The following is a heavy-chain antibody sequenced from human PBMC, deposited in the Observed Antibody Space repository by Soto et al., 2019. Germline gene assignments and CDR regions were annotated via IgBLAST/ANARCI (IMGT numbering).Heavy chain of an antibody. V-gene: IGHV3-23*01. CDR3: ARESDH. J-gene: IGHJ4*02. CDR1: GFTFSSYA. Sequence: GGSLRLSCAASGFTFSSYAMSWVRQAPGKGLEWVSTISGSGGGTYYADSMKGRFTISRDNSKNTLYLQMYSLRVEDTAVYYCARESDHWGQGTLVTSPQ. CDR2: ISGSGGGT.